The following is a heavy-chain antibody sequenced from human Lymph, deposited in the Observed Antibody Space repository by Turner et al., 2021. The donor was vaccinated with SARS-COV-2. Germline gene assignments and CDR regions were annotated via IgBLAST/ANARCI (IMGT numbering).Heavy chain of an antibody. D-gene: IGHD2-21*02. V-gene: IGHV3-21*01. CDR1: GFTFSSYS. CDR3: ARGPPDFPYYFDY. J-gene: IGHJ4*02. CDR2: ITFTSSYI. Sequence: DVQPVESGGGLVKPGGSLRRSCAASGFTFSSYSMNWVRQAPGKGLEWVSSITFTSSYIYYADSVKGRFTISRDNAKNSLYLQMNSLRAEDTAVYYCARGPPDFPYYFDYWGQGTLVTVSS.